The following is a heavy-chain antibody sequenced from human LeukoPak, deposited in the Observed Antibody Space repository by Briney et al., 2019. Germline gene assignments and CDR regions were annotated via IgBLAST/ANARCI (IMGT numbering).Heavy chain of an antibody. Sequence: GGSLRLSCAASGSTFSSYAMTWVRQAPGKGLEWVSAISGSGGSTYYADSVKGRFTISRDNSKNTLYLQMNSLRAEDTAVYYCAKDLGIAVAGKGFDYWGQGTLVTVSS. J-gene: IGHJ4*02. CDR1: GSTFSSYA. CDR2: ISGSGGST. CDR3: AKDLGIAVAGKGFDY. D-gene: IGHD6-19*01. V-gene: IGHV3-23*01.